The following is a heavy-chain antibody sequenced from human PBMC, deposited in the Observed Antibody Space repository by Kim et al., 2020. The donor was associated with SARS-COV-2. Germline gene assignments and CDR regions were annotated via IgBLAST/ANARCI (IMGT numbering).Heavy chain of an antibody. Sequence: GGSLRLSCAASGFTFSSYWMHWVRQAPGKGLVWVSRIKSDGSSTTYADSVRGRFTISRDNAKNTLYLQMNSLRAEDTAVYYCARDRYFDYWGQGTLVTVS. CDR3: ARDRYFDY. V-gene: IGHV3-74*01. CDR1: GFTFSSYW. CDR2: IKSDGSST. J-gene: IGHJ4*02.